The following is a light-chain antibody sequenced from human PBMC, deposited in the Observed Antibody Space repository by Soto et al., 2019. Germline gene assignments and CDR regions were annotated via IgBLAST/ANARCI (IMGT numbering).Light chain of an antibody. CDR2: GAS. CDR3: HQYNNWPPYT. CDR1: QSVNNN. Sequence: ETLMTQSPATLSVSPGERATLSCRASQSVNNNLAWYQQKLGQAPRVLIYGASTRATGIPVRFSGSGSGTEFTLTISSLQSEDFAVYFCHQYNNWPPYTFGQGTKLEIK. J-gene: IGKJ2*01. V-gene: IGKV3-15*01.